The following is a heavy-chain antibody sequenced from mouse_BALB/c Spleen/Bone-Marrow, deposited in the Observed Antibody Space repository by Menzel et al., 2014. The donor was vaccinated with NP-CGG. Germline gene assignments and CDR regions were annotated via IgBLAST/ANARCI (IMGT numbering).Heavy chain of an antibody. CDR2: IDTRTGYT. CDR1: DYSFTTYW. CDR3: ARYWDAY. D-gene: IGHD4-1*01. Sequence: VQLVESGAELAKPGDSVKMSCKVSDYSFTTYWMHWVNQRPGQGLEWIGYIDTRTGYTEYNQKFKDNATLTADKSSSTAYIQPSSLTAEDSAVYYCARYWDAYWGQGTLVTVSA. J-gene: IGHJ3*01. V-gene: IGHV1-7*01.